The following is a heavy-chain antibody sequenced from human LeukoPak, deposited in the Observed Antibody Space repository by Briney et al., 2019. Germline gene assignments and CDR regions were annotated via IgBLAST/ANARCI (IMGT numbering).Heavy chain of an antibody. Sequence: GALRLSCAASGFTFCSYSMNWVRQAPGKGLEWVSSISSSSSYIYYADSVKGRFTISRDNSKNTPYLQMNSLRGEDTAVYYCARAGQQHFDYWGQGTLVTVSS. CDR1: GFTFCSYS. CDR3: ARAGQQHFDY. CDR2: ISSSSSYI. V-gene: IGHV3-21*01. D-gene: IGHD6-13*01. J-gene: IGHJ4*02.